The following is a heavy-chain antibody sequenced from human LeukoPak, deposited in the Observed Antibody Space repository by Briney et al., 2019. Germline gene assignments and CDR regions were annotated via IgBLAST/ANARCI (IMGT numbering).Heavy chain of an antibody. CDR3: ARCTSGSFNAQFDY. V-gene: IGHV1-2*02. D-gene: IGHD1-26*01. Sequence: ASVKGSCKASGYTFTGYYMHWVRQAPGQGLEWMGWINPNSGGTNYAQKFQGRVTMTRDTSISTAYMELSRLRSDDTAVYYCARCTSGSFNAQFDYWGQGTLVTVSS. CDR2: INPNSGGT. J-gene: IGHJ4*02. CDR1: GYTFTGYY.